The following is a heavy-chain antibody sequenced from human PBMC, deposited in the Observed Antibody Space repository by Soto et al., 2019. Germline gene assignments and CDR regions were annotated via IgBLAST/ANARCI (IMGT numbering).Heavy chain of an antibody. V-gene: IGHV3-23*01. CDR1: GFPLSTYG. CDR3: ARIRGYWYGLDV. J-gene: IGHJ6*02. Sequence: EVQLLESGGGLVQPGGSLRLSCAASGFPLSTYGMSWVRQAPGKGLEWVSSITGTGGDTYYADSVKGRFTSSRGNSNNMLYLQMNSLRVEDTAVYYCARIRGYWYGLDVWGQGTTITVSS. CDR2: ITGTGGDT.